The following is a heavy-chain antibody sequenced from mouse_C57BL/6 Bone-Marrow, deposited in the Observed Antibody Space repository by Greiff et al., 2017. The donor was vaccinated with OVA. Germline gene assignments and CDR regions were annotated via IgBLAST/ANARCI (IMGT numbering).Heavy chain of an antibody. CDR3: SRNNYGNWKYFDV. J-gene: IGHJ1*03. CDR2: IWSGGST. Sequence: VKLMESGPGLVQPSQSLSITCTVSGFSLTSYGVHWVRQSPGKGLEWLGVIWSGGSTDYNAAFISRLSISKDNSKSQVFFKMNSLQADDTAIYYFSRNNYGNWKYFDVWGTGTTVTVSS. V-gene: IGHV2-2*01. CDR1: GFSLTSYG. D-gene: IGHD2-1*01.